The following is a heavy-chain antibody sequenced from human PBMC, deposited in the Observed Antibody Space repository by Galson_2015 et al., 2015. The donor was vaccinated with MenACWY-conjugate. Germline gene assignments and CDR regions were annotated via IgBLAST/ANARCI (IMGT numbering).Heavy chain of an antibody. Sequence: PALVKPTQTLTLTCTFSGFSLRISGMCVSWIRQPPGKALEWLARIDWDDDKYYSTSLKTRLTISKDTSKNQVVLTMTNMDPVDTATYYCARILRDFDYGDYGINYYYGMDVWGQGTTVTVSS. J-gene: IGHJ6*02. CDR1: GFSLRISGMC. V-gene: IGHV2-70*11. D-gene: IGHD4-17*01. CDR3: ARILRDFDYGDYGINYYYGMDV. CDR2: IDWDDDK.